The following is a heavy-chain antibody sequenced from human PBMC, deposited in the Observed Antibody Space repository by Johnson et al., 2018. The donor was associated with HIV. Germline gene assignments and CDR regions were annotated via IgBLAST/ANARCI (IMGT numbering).Heavy chain of an antibody. Sequence: VQLVESGGGLIQPGGSLRLSCAVSGFTVSSNYMSWVRQAPGKGLEWVAVISYDGSNKYYADSVKGRFTISRDNSKNTLYLQMNSLRDEDTAVYYCARLPSWRGAFDIWGQGTMVTVSS. V-gene: IGHV3-30*14. CDR2: ISYDGSNK. CDR1: GFTVSSNY. J-gene: IGHJ3*02. CDR3: ARLPSWRGAFDI. D-gene: IGHD3-10*01.